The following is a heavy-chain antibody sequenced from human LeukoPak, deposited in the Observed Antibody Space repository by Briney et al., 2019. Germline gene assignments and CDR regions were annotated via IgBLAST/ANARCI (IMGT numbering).Heavy chain of an antibody. Sequence: ASVKVSCKVSGYTSTDYLIHWVRQVPGQGLEWMGWMNPNSGDTSYAQRFHDRVMMTRDTSVTTVYLEVTSLTSDDTAVFYCASKAGNFQLRPTFDFWGQGTLLIVFS. V-gene: IGHV1-2*02. J-gene: IGHJ4*02. CDR2: MNPNSGDT. CDR1: GYTSTDYL. D-gene: IGHD1-1*01. CDR3: ASKAGNFQLRPTFDF.